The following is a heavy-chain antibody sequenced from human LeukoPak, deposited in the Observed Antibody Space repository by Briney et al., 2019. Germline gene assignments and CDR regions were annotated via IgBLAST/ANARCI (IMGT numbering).Heavy chain of an antibody. Sequence: SETLSLTCTVSGGSISSYYWSWIRQPPGKGLEWIGYIYYSGSTNYNPSVKSRVTISVDTSKNQFSLKLSSVTAADTAVYYCARFPYSSGADYWGQGTLVPVSS. CDR2: IYYSGST. D-gene: IGHD6-19*01. V-gene: IGHV4-59*01. CDR1: GGSISSYY. CDR3: ARFPYSSGADY. J-gene: IGHJ4*02.